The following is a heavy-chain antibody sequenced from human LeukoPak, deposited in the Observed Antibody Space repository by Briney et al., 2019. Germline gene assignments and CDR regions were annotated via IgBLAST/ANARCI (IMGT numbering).Heavy chain of an antibody. CDR1: GFTFGDYA. D-gene: IGHD3-3*01. V-gene: IGHV3-49*04. CDR3: TRTEWPDDWYFDL. CDR2: IRSKAYGGTT. J-gene: IGHJ2*01. Sequence: GRSLRLSCTASGFTFGDYAMSWVRQAPGKGLEWVGFIRSKAYGGTTEYAASVKGRFTISRDDSKSIAYLQMNSLKTEDTAVYYCTRTEWPDDWYFDLWGRGTPVTVSS.